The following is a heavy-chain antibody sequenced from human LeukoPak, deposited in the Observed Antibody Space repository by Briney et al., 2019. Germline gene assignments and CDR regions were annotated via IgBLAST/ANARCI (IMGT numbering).Heavy chain of an antibody. J-gene: IGHJ4*02. CDR1: GYTLTNYG. D-gene: IGHD7-27*01. CDR3: ARPKGLLGPLGY. Sequence: ASVKVSCKASGYTLTNYGISWVRQAPGQGLEWMGWISAYNGNTNYAQKLQGRVTMTTDTSTSTAYMEPRSLRSDDTAVYYCARPKGLLGPLGYWGQGTLVTVSS. V-gene: IGHV1-18*01. CDR2: ISAYNGNT.